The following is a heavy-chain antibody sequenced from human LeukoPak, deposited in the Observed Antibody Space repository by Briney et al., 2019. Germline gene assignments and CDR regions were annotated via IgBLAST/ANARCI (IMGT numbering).Heavy chain of an antibody. V-gene: IGHV4-39*01. CDR2: IYYSGST. J-gene: IGHJ1*01. CDR3: ARLSAVAVAGTGFQH. CDR1: GGSISSSSYY. D-gene: IGHD6-19*01. Sequence: SETLSLTCTVSGGSISSSSYYWGWIRQPPGKGLEWIGSIYYSGSTYYNPSLKSRVTISVDTSKNQFSLKLSSVTAADTAVYYCARLSAVAVAGTGFQHWGQGTLVTVSS.